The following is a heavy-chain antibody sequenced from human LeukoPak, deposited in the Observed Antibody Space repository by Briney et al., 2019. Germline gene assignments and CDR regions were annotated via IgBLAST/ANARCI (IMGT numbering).Heavy chain of an antibody. D-gene: IGHD1-14*01. J-gene: IGHJ3*02. V-gene: IGHV3-30*04. CDR1: GFTFSSYA. Sequence: GGSLRLSCAASGFTFSSYAMHWVRQAPGKGLEWVAVISYDGSNKYYADSVKGRFTISRDNPKNTLYLQMNSLRAEDTAVYYCARDIIRAFDIWGQGTMVTVSS. CDR2: ISYDGSNK. CDR3: ARDIIRAFDI.